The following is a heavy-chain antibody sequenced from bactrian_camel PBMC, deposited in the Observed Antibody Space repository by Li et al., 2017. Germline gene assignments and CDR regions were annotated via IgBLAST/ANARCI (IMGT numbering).Heavy chain of an antibody. CDR2: INSGGGNT. V-gene: IGHV3S40*01. D-gene: IGHD7*01. Sequence: QLVESGGGLVQPGGSLRLSCAASGFTFSMYAMSWVRQAPGKGLEWVSAINSGGGNTYYADSVKGRFTISGDNAKNTVYLQLSSLKTEDMAMYYCTKGASPGTWYGPHYWGQGTQVTVS. CDR3: TKGASPGTWYGPHY. CDR1: GFTFSMYA. J-gene: IGHJ4*01.